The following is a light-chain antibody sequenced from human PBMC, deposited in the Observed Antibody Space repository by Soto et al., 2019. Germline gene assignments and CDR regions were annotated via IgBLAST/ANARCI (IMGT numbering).Light chain of an antibody. Sequence: EIVMTQSPATLSVSPGERATLSCRASQSVSSNLAWYQQKPGQAPRLLIYGASTRAPGIPARFSGSGSGTEFTLTISSLQSEDFAVYCCQQYNNWPPITFGQGTRLEIK. CDR3: QQYNNWPPIT. V-gene: IGKV3-15*01. J-gene: IGKJ5*01. CDR2: GAS. CDR1: QSVSSN.